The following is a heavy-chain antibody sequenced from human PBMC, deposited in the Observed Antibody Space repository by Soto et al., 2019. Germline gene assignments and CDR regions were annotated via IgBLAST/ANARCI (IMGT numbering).Heavy chain of an antibody. CDR3: ARGNALDV. Sequence: PSQTLSLTCAISGDSVSSDITSWNWIRQSPSRGLEWLGRTYYRSKWFHDYVASVKSRITINPDTSKNQFSLELNSMTPEDTAVYYCARGNALDVWGQGTVVTVSS. CDR1: GDSVSSDITS. V-gene: IGHV6-1*01. J-gene: IGHJ3*01. CDR2: TYYRSKWFH. D-gene: IGHD3-10*01.